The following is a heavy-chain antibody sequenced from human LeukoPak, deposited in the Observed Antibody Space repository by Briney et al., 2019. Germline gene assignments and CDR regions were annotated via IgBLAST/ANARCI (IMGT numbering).Heavy chain of an antibody. CDR3: AKDFEVHSNGCRGYFDY. D-gene: IGHD6-19*01. Sequence: GGSLRLSCAASGFIFNSHAITWVRQAPGKGVEWVSAISGSGGTTYYADSVKGRFTISRDNSKNTLYLQMNSLRPEDTAVYYCAKDFEVHSNGCRGYFDYWGQGTLVTVSS. CDR2: ISGSGGTT. V-gene: IGHV3-23*01. J-gene: IGHJ4*02. CDR1: GFIFNSHA.